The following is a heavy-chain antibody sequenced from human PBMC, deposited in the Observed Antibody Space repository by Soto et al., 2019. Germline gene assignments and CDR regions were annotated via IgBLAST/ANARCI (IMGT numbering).Heavy chain of an antibody. CDR1: GFTFSTYT. CDR3: AKDIAAGYGPYYYYYGMDV. V-gene: IGHV3-23*01. Sequence: GGSLRLSCAASGFTFSTYTMNWVRQGPGQGLEWVSAIIGGGTTYYADSVKGRFTISRDDSKNTLYLQMNSLRAEDTAIYYCAKDIAAGYGPYYYYYGMDVWGQGTTVTVSS. J-gene: IGHJ6*02. D-gene: IGHD5-18*01. CDR2: IIGGGTT.